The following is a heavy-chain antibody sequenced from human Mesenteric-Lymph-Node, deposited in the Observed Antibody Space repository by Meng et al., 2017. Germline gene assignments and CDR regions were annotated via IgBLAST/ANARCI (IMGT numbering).Heavy chain of an antibody. D-gene: IGHD3-10*01. CDR2: ISYSGST. J-gene: IGHJ5*02. V-gene: IGHV4-31*11. CDR1: GGSISRGFYY. CDR3: ARDRFSSGSSNWFDP. Sequence: QLQESGSGLVKPSQTLSLTCAVSGGSISRGFYYWNWIRQHSGKGLEWIGYISYSGSTYYNPSLKSRVTISLDTSKNQFSLNLSSVTAADTAVYYCARDRFSSGSSNWFDPWGQGTLVTVSS.